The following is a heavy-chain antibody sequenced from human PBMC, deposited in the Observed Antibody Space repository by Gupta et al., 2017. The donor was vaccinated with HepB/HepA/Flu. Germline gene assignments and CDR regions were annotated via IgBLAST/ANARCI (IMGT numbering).Heavy chain of an antibody. J-gene: IGHJ4*02. CDR1: GFTVSRSS. CDR3: ARVKGSSVFFDN. Sequence: EVQLVESGGGLVQPGGSLRLSCAASGFTVSRSSMSWVRQAPGKGLEWVSVIYSGGSTYYADSVKGRFTISRDNPKNTLYLQMNSLGAEDTAVYYWARVKGSSVFFDNWGQGTLVTGAS. V-gene: IGHV3-66*01. D-gene: IGHD2-2*01. CDR2: IYSGGST.